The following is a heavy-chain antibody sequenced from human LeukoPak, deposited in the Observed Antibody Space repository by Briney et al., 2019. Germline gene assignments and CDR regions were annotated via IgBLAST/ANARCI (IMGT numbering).Heavy chain of an antibody. V-gene: IGHV3-7*03. CDR1: GFTFSSYW. CDR2: IKQDGSEK. Sequence: PGGSLRLSCAGSGFTFSSYWMSWVRQAPGKGLEWVANIKQDGSEKYYVDSVKGRFTISRDNAKNSLYPQMNTLRAEDTAVYYCARDKIVGATQFDYWGQGTLVTVSS. D-gene: IGHD1-26*01. J-gene: IGHJ4*02. CDR3: ARDKIVGATQFDY.